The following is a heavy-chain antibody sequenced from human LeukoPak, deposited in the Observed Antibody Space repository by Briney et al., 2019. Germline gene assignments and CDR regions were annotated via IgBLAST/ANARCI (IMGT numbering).Heavy chain of an antibody. V-gene: IGHV3-7*01. CDR2: IKQDGSEK. Sequence: GGSLRLSCAASGFTFSSYWMSWLRQAPGKGLEWVANIKQDGSEKYYVDSVKGRFTISRDNAKNSLYLQMNSLRAEDTAVYYCARVMTMVRPGGDYWGQGTLVTVSS. CDR1: GFTFSSYW. CDR3: ARVMTMVRPGGDY. D-gene: IGHD3-10*01. J-gene: IGHJ4*02.